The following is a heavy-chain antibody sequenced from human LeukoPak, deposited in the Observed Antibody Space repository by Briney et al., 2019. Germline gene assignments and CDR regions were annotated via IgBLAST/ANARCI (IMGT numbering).Heavy chain of an antibody. CDR3: ARVFVLRFLEWLPNWFDP. V-gene: IGHV1-18*01. J-gene: IGHJ5*02. CDR1: GYTFTSYG. Sequence: ASVKVSCKASGYTFTSYGISWVRQAPGQGLEWMRWISAYNGNTNYAQKLQGRVTMTTDTSTSTAYMELRSLRSDDTAVYYCARVFVLRFLEWLPNWFDPWGQGTLVTVSS. CDR2: ISAYNGNT. D-gene: IGHD3-3*01.